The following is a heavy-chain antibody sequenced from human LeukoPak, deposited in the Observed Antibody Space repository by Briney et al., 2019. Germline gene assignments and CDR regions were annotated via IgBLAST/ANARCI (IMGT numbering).Heavy chain of an antibody. CDR2: IKQDGSEK. Sequence: GGSLRLSCAASGFTFSSYWMSWVRQAPGKGLEWVANIKQDGSEKYYVDSVKGRFTISRDNAKNTLYLQMNSLRAEDTAVYYCVRSAFLTTEFYFDYWGHGTLVTVSS. V-gene: IGHV3-7*01. CDR3: VRSAFLTTEFYFDY. J-gene: IGHJ4*01. D-gene: IGHD4-11*01. CDR1: GFTFSSYW.